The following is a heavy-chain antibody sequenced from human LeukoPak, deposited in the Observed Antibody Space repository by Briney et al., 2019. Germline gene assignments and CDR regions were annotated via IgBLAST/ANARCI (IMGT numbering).Heavy chain of an antibody. CDR2: ISSCSSYI. Sequence: KSGGSLRLSCAASGFTFSSYSMNWVRQAPGKGLEWVSSISSCSSYINYADSVKGRFTISRDNAKNSLYLQMNSLRAEDTAVYYCARLLYCSGGSCYSRYFDYWGQGTLVTVSS. V-gene: IGHV3-21*01. D-gene: IGHD2-15*01. J-gene: IGHJ4*02. CDR1: GFTFSSYS. CDR3: ARLLYCSGGSCYSRYFDY.